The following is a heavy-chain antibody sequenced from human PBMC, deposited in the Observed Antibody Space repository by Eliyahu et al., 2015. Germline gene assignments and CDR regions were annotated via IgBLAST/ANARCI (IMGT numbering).Heavy chain of an antibody. V-gene: IGHV3-66*01. D-gene: IGHD5-18*01. J-gene: IGHJ4*02. CDR2: IYSGGSA. CDR3: ARDSGYNYDGEGY. CDR1: GFTVSSSY. Sequence: ESGGGLVQPGGSLRLSCAASGFTVSSSYMSWVRQAPGKGLEWVSVIYSGGSAYYADSVRGRFTISRDNSKNTLYLQMNSLRAEDTAVYYCARDSGYNYDGEGYWGQGTLVTVSS.